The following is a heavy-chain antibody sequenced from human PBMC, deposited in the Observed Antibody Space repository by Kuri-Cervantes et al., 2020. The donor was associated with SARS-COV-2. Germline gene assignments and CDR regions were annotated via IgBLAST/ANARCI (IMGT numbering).Heavy chain of an antibody. CDR2: IIPIFGTA. CDR1: GGTFSSYA. Sequence: SVKVSCKASGGTFSSYAISWVRQAPGQGLEWMGGIIPIFGTANYAQKFQGRVTITADKSTSTAYMELSSLRCEDTAVYYCASSPESGPYYYYYGMDVWGQGTTVTVSS. J-gene: IGHJ6*02. V-gene: IGHV1-69*06. D-gene: IGHD6-25*01. CDR3: ASSPESGPYYYYYGMDV.